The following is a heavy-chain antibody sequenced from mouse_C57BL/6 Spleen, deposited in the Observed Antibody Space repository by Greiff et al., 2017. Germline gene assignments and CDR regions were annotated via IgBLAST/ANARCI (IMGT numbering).Heavy chain of an antibody. V-gene: IGHV1-80*01. CDR1: GYAFSSYW. Sequence: QVQLKESGAELVKPGASVKISCKASGYAFSSYWMNWVKQRPGKGLEWIGQIYPGDGDTNYNGKFKGKATLTADKSSSTAYMQLSSLTSEDSAVYFCARWPITTVDYYAMDYWGQGTSVTVSS. CDR3: ARWPITTVDYYAMDY. D-gene: IGHD1-1*01. CDR2: IYPGDGDT. J-gene: IGHJ4*01.